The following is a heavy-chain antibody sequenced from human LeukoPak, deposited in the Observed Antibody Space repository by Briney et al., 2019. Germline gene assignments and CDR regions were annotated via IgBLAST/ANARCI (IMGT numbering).Heavy chain of an antibody. J-gene: IGHJ4*02. V-gene: IGHV3-23*01. Sequence: GRSLRLSCAASGFTFSTYAMSWVRQAPGKGLEWVSVISGSGGNTYYADSVKGRFTISRDNSKNTLYLQMNSLRAEDTALYYCAKGLSGYVPFDYWGQGTLVTVSS. D-gene: IGHD5-12*01. CDR1: GFTFSTYA. CDR2: ISGSGGNT. CDR3: AKGLSGYVPFDY.